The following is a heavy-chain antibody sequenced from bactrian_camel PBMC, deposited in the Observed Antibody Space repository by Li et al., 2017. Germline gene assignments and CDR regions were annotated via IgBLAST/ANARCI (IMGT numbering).Heavy chain of an antibody. CDR1: GITYRRYC. Sequence: HVQLVESGGGLVQPGGSLRLSCAASGITYRRYCMGWFRQGPGKEREGVEAIDSAGLPSYTDSVKGRFTISRDNAKNMLYLQLSSLKPEDAATYYCARGVDTWFYEYAYWGQGTQVTVS. CDR2: IDSAGLP. D-gene: IGHD6*01. CDR3: ARGVDTWFYEYAY. V-gene: IGHV3S26*01. J-gene: IGHJ4*01.